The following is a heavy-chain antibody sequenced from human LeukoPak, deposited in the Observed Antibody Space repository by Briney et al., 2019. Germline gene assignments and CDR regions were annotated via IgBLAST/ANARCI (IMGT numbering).Heavy chain of an antibody. V-gene: IGHV4-39*01. CDR3: AILFFVIDT. D-gene: IGHD3-3*01. Sequence: SETLSLSCTVSGASISNSAYYWLWIRQPPGEGLECIGTVHYSGSTFYNPSLKSRVNISVDTSKNQFSLQLSSVTAADTAVYYCAILFFVIDTWGQGTLVTVSS. J-gene: IGHJ5*02. CDR1: GASISNSAYY. CDR2: VHYSGST.